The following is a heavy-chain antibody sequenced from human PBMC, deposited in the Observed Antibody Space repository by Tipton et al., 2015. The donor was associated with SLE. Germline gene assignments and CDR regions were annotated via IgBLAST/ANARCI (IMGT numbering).Heavy chain of an antibody. CDR3: ARGGGSYMYPVDY. CDR1: GGSISSDGYY. D-gene: IGHD1-26*01. J-gene: IGHJ4*02. V-gene: IGHV4-31*03. CDR2: IYYSGST. Sequence: TLSLTCTVSGGSISSDGYYWSWIRQHPGKGLEWIGYIYYSGSTYYNPSLKSRVTISLDTSKSQFSLKLSSVTAADTAVYYCARGGGSYMYPVDYWGQGTLVTVSS.